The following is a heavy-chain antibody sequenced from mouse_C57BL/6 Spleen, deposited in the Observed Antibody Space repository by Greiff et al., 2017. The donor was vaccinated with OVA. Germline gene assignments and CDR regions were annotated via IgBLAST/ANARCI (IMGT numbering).Heavy chain of an antibody. Sequence: QVQLQQPGAELVKPGASVKMSCKASGYTFTSYWITWVKQRPGQGLEWIGEIYPGSGSTNYNEKFKSKATLTVDTSSSTAYMQLSSLTSEDSAVYECARLGDCYGSRRRAFAYWGQGTLVTVSA. CDR2: IYPGSGST. J-gene: IGHJ3*01. CDR3: ARLGDCYGSRRRAFAY. D-gene: IGHD1-1*01. V-gene: IGHV1-55*01. CDR1: GYTFTSYW.